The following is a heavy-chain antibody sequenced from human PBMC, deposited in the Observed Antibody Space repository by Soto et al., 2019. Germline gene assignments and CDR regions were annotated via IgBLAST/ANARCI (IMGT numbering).Heavy chain of an antibody. CDR1: GGSISSYY. CDR2: IYYSGST. D-gene: IGHD3-10*01. CDR3: ARHFDLYGWFDY. Sequence: SETLSLTCTVSGGSISSYYWSWIRQPPGKGLEWIGYIYYSGSTNYNPSLKSRVTISVDTSKNQFSLKLSSVTAADTAVYYCARHFDLYGWFDYWGQGTLVTVS. V-gene: IGHV4-59*08. J-gene: IGHJ4*02.